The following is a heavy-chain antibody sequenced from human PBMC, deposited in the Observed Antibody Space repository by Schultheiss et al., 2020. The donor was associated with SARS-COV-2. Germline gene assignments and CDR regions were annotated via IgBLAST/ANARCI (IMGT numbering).Heavy chain of an antibody. V-gene: IGHV3-23*01. CDR3: ARDTTVVTGWYYGMDV. CDR1: GFTFSSYA. D-gene: IGHD4-23*01. J-gene: IGHJ6*02. Sequence: GGSLRLSCAASGFTFSSYAMNWVRQAPGKGLEWVSVISGSAGSTYYADSVKGRFTISRDNSKNTLYLQMNSLRAEDTAVYYCARDTTVVTGWYYGMDVWGQGTTVTVSS. CDR2: ISGSAGST.